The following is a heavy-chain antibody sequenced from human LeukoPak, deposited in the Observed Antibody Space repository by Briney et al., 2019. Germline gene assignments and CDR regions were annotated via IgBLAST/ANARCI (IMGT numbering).Heavy chain of an antibody. CDR3: ASSQGKYYYDSSGYPFDY. D-gene: IGHD3-22*01. CDR2: IIPIFGTA. CDR1: GYTFTSYG. Sequence: SVKVSCKASGYTFTSYGISWVRQAPGQGLEWMGGIIPIFGTANHAQKFQGRVTITADESTSTAYMELSSLRSEDTAVYYCASSQGKYYYDSSGYPFDYWGQGTLVTVSS. J-gene: IGHJ4*02. V-gene: IGHV1-69*13.